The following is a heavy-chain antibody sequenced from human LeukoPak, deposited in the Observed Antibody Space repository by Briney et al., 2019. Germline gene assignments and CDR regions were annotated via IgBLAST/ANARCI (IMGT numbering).Heavy chain of an antibody. CDR2: IYHSGST. D-gene: IGHD3-10*01. V-gene: IGHV4-4*02. CDR3: AVLGESLDY. Sequence: SGTLSLTCAVSGGSISNGNWWSWVRQPPGKGLEWIGEIYHSGSTNYNPSLKSRVTMSVDKSKNQFSLKLTSVTAADTAVYYCAVLGESLDYWGQGTLVTVSS. J-gene: IGHJ4*02. CDR1: GGSISNGNW.